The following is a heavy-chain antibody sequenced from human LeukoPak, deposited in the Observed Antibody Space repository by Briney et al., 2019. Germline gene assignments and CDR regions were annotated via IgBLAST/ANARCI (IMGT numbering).Heavy chain of an antibody. CDR1: GFTFSSYG. J-gene: IGHJ4*02. Sequence: GGSLRLSCAASGFTFSSYGMRWVRQAPGKGLEWVSVISGSGGSTYYADSVKGRFTVSRDNSKNTLYLQMNSLRPEDTAVYYCARDTMVRGVIDYWGQGTLVTVSS. CDR2: ISGSGGST. D-gene: IGHD3-10*01. CDR3: ARDTMVRGVIDY. V-gene: IGHV3-23*01.